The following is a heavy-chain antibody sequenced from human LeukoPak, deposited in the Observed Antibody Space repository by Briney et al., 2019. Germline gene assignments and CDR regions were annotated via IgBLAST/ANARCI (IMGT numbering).Heavy chain of an antibody. Sequence: GGSLRLSCAASGFSFSSYWMHWVRQAPGKGLVWVSRINSDGSSTIYADSVKGRFTISRDNSKNTLYLQMGSLRAEDMAVYYCAREGSSSSATVDYWGQGTLVTVSS. D-gene: IGHD6-6*01. CDR1: GFSFSSYW. J-gene: IGHJ4*02. CDR3: AREGSSSSATVDY. V-gene: IGHV3-74*01. CDR2: INSDGSST.